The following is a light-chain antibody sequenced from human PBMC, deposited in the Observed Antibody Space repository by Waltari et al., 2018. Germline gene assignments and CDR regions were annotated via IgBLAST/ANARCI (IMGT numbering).Light chain of an antibody. Sequence: DDIASYSVHWYQNKSGQAPVFVVDGANERPSGIPERFSGSNSGNTAPATLTISRVEAGDEADYSCQVWDATTDHVVFGGGTKLTVL. CDR3: QVWDATTDHVV. CDR2: GAN. J-gene: IGLJ2*01. V-gene: IGLV3-21*02. CDR1: DIASYS.